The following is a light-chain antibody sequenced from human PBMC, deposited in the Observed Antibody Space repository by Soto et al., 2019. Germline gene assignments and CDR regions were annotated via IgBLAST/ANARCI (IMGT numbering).Light chain of an antibody. J-gene: IGKJ1*01. CDR3: QQYNDFPWT. V-gene: IGKV1-5*03. Sequence: DIQMTQSPSTLSAFVGDRVTITCRASQSISTWLAWYQQKPGMAPKLLIYKASSVQTGVPSRISGSGSGTDFTLTISNLQPDDFATYYCQQYNDFPWTFGQGTKVEIK. CDR2: KAS. CDR1: QSISTW.